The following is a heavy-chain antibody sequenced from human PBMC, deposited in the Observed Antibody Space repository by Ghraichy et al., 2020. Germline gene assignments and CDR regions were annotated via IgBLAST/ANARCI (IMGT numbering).Heavy chain of an antibody. CDR3: TRGLSLTTTMVADYYFDY. V-gene: IGHV3-23*01. D-gene: IGHD2-8*01. CDR1: GFTFVTAA. Sequence: LTCAASGFTFVTAAVGWVRQAPWKGLEWVSFSGSTGVPYYAESVRGRFTVSRDNSRNTLYLRMDSLRGDDTAIYYCTRGLSLTTTMVADYYFDYWGQGVQVTVSS. CDR2: SGSTGVP. J-gene: IGHJ4*02.